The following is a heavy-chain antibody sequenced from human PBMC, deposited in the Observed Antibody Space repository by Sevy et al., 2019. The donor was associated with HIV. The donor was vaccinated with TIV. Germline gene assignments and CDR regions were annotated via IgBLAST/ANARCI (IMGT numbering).Heavy chain of an antibody. CDR2: IWYDGSNK. J-gene: IGHJ6*02. V-gene: IGHV3-30*02. CDR1: GFTFNICG. D-gene: IGHD3-9*01. Sequence: GGSLRLSCAASGFTFNICGMAWVRQAPGKGLEWVAFIWYDGSNKYYTDFVKGRFAISRDNSKNTLYLQMNSLRVEDTAVYYCAKLVVPAASNDDILTGYPDLRVNYGMDVWGQGTTVTVSS. CDR3: AKLVVPAASNDDILTGYPDLRVNYGMDV.